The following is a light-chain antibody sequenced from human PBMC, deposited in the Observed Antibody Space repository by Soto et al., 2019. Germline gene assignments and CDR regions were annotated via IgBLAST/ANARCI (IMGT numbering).Light chain of an antibody. CDR3: QSYDSTLSARYV. Sequence: QSTLTQPPSVYGAPGQRVTISCTGSSSNIGANYDVHWYQHRPGTAPKLLIFGNNNRPSGVPDRFSGSKSGTSASLAITGLQAEDEGDYYCQSYDSTLSARYVFGTGTKVTVL. CDR1: SSNIGANYD. CDR2: GNN. V-gene: IGLV1-40*01. J-gene: IGLJ1*01.